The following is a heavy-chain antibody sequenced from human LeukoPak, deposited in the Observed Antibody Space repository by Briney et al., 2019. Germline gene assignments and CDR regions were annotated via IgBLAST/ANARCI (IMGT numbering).Heavy chain of an antibody. J-gene: IGHJ5*02. V-gene: IGHV4-31*03. Sequence: SQTLSLTCTVSGGSISSGGYYWSWIRQHPGKGLEWIGYIYYSGSTYYNPSLKSRVTISVDTSKNQFSLRLSSVTAADTAVYYCASAGDSSGYSFWFDPWGQGTLVTVSS. CDR2: IYYSGST. CDR1: GGSISSGGYY. D-gene: IGHD3-22*01. CDR3: ASAGDSSGYSFWFDP.